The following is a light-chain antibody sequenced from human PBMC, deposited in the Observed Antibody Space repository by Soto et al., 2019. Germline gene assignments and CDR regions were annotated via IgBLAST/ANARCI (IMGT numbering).Light chain of an antibody. V-gene: IGKV3-20*01. CDR3: HQYANSHGT. Sequence: EIVLMQSPGTLSLSPGESATLFCRASQSMKRRYLAWYQQKPGQAPRVLIYAASIRATGIPDRFSGSGSGTDFSLTISRLEPEDFAVYYCHQYANSHGTFGQGTKVDIK. J-gene: IGKJ1*01. CDR2: AAS. CDR1: QSMKRRY.